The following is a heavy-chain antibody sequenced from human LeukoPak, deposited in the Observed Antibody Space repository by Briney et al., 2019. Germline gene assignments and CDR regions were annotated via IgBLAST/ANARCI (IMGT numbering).Heavy chain of an antibody. J-gene: IGHJ4*02. CDR3: AKGGHYSPFDY. CDR2: ISGRGDET. D-gene: IGHD6-13*01. Sequence: GGSLRLSCAASGLTFANYAMTWVRQAPGKALEWVSTISGRGDETFYTDAVKGRFTISRDNSWSIVFLQMNSPRAEDTAVYYCAKGGHYSPFDYWGLGTLVAVSS. V-gene: IGHV3-23*01. CDR1: GLTFANYA.